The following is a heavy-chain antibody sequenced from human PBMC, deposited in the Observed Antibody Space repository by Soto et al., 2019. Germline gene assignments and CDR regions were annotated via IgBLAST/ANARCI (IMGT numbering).Heavy chain of an antibody. Sequence: ASVKVSCKASGYTFTSCGISWVRQAPGQGLEWMGWISAYNGKTNYAQKLQGRVTMTTDTSTSTAYMELRSLGSDDTAVYYCVRDWYCSGGSCYDLFDYWGQGSLVTVSS. D-gene: IGHD2-15*01. CDR3: VRDWYCSGGSCYDLFDY. J-gene: IGHJ4*02. CDR1: GYTFTSCG. V-gene: IGHV1-18*01. CDR2: ISAYNGKT.